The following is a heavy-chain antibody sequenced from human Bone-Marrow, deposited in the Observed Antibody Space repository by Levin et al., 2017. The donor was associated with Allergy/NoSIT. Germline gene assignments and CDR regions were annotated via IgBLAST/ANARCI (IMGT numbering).Heavy chain of an antibody. Sequence: GESLKISCKGSGYIFPTYWIGRVRQMPGRGLEWMGIIYPGDSDTRYSPSFEGQVTISADKSISTAYLQWNSLQASDTAMYYCSRGGRMGDFGYWGQGTLVTVSS. CDR2: IYPGDSDT. V-gene: IGHV5-51*01. D-gene: IGHD1-26*01. CDR3: SRGGRMGDFGY. J-gene: IGHJ4*02. CDR1: GYIFPTYW.